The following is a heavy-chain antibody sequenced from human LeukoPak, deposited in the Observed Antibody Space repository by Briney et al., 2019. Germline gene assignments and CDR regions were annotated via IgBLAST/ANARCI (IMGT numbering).Heavy chain of an antibody. D-gene: IGHD5-18*01. Sequence: GSLRLSCVASGFTFSSFSMNWVRQAPGKGLEWVSVINSGSNSIYYADSVKGRFTISRDNAKNSLYLQMDSLRADDSAVYYCARGAEVNTRDLDSWGQGILVTVSS. V-gene: IGHV3-21*01. CDR3: ARGAEVNTRDLDS. J-gene: IGHJ4*02. CDR2: INSGSNSI. CDR1: GFTFSSFS.